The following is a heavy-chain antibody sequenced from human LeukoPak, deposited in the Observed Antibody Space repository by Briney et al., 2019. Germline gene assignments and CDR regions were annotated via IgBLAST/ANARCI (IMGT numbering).Heavy chain of an antibody. Sequence: PGGSLRLSCAASGFTFTTHSMSWVRQAPGKGLEWVSGISGSGGSTYYADSVKGRFSISRDNPKNTLYVQMNSLRVEDTALYYCAKGRGASLSSFDIWGQGTMVTVSS. CDR2: ISGSGGST. CDR3: AKGRGASLSSFDI. D-gene: IGHD1-26*01. J-gene: IGHJ3*02. V-gene: IGHV3-23*01. CDR1: GFTFTTHS.